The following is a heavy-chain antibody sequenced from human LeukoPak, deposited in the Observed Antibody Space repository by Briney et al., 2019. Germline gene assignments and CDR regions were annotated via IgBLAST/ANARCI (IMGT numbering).Heavy chain of an antibody. CDR1: GYTLTELS. CDR3: ARVPSVGATRVVSLRY. Sequence: ASVTVSCKVSGYTLTELSMHWVRQAPGKGLEWMGGFDPEDGETIYAQKFQGRVTMTRNTSISTAYMELSSLRSEDTAVYYCARVPSVGATRVVSLRYWGQGTLVTVSS. V-gene: IGHV1-24*01. D-gene: IGHD1-26*01. J-gene: IGHJ4*02. CDR2: FDPEDGET.